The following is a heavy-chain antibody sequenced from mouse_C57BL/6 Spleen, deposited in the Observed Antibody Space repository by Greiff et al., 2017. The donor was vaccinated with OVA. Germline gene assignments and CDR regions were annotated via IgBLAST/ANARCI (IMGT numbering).Heavy chain of an antibody. J-gene: IGHJ1*03. D-gene: IGHD2-10*02. CDR2: IDPENGDT. CDR1: GFNIKDDY. V-gene: IGHV14-4*01. CDR3: TTYISYGNSDWYFDV. Sequence: VQLKESGAELVRPGASVKLSCTASGFNIKDDYMHWVKQRPEQGLEWIGWIDPENGDTEYASKFQGKATITADTSSNTAYLQLSSLTSEDTAVYYCTTYISYGNSDWYFDVWGTGTTVTVSS.